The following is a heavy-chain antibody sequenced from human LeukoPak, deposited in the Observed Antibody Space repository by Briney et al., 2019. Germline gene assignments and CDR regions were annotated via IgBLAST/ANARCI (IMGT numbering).Heavy chain of an antibody. V-gene: IGHV4-59*01. J-gene: IGHJ4*02. D-gene: IGHD3-3*01. CDR2: IYYSGST. Sequence: PSETLSHTCTVSGGSISSYYWSWIRQPPGKGLEWIGYIYYSGSTNYNPSLKSRVTISVDTSKNQFSLKLSSVTAADTAVYYCARGYYDFWSGYYKGYFDYWGQGTLVTVSS. CDR3: ARGYYDFWSGYYKGYFDY. CDR1: GGSISSYY.